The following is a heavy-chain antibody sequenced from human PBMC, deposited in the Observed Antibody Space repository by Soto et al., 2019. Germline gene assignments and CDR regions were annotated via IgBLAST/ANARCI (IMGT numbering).Heavy chain of an antibody. Sequence: GGSLRLSCVVSGFIFSNYSINCVRQAAGKGLEWVSSISSRSDIYYAESVKGRFTISRDNAKNSVSLQMNSLRAEDTAVYYCAREYTAWPLAYGLDVWGQGTTVTVSS. D-gene: IGHD2-2*02. V-gene: IGHV3-21*01. CDR1: GFIFSNYS. J-gene: IGHJ6*02. CDR3: AREYTAWPLAYGLDV. CDR2: ISSRSDI.